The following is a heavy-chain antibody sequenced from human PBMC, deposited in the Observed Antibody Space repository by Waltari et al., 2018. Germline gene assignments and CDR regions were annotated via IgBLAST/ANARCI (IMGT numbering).Heavy chain of an antibody. CDR3: ARGVVPAALNWFDP. Sequence: QLQLQESGPGLVKPSETLSLTCTVSGGSISSGGYSWSWIRQPPGKGLEWIGYIYHSGSTYYNPSLKSRVTISVDRSKNQFSLKLSSVTAADTAVYYCARGVVPAALNWFDPWGQGTLVTVSS. D-gene: IGHD2-2*01. CDR2: IYHSGST. CDR1: GGSISSGGYS. J-gene: IGHJ5*02. V-gene: IGHV4-30-2*01.